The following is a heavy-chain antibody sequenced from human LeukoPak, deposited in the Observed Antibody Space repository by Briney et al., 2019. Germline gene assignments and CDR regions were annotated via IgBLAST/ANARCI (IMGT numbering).Heavy chain of an antibody. V-gene: IGHV4-4*09. D-gene: IGHD3-22*01. Sequence: SETLSLTCTVSGGSISSYYWSWIRQPPGKGLEWIGYIYTSGSTNYTPSLKSRVTISVDTSKNQFSLKLSSVTAADTAVYYCARQVHSSGYYSRFDYWGQGTLVTVSS. CDR3: ARQVHSSGYYSRFDY. J-gene: IGHJ4*02. CDR2: IYTSGST. CDR1: GGSISSYY.